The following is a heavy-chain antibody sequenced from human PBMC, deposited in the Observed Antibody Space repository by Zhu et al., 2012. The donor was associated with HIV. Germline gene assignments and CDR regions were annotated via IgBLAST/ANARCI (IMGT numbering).Heavy chain of an antibody. CDR3: ARAVSKVAGSEILDY. V-gene: IGHV4-38-2*02. CDR2: MSHGGST. Sequence: QVQLQESGPGLVKPSETLSLTCTVSGYSISSGHYWGWIRQPPGKGLEWIGNMSHGGSTYYNPSLKSRVIISGDTSKNQFSLKLSSVTAADTAVYYCARAVSKVAGSEILDYWGQGTPVTVSS. J-gene: IGHJ4*02. D-gene: IGHD6-19*01. CDR1: GYSISSGHY.